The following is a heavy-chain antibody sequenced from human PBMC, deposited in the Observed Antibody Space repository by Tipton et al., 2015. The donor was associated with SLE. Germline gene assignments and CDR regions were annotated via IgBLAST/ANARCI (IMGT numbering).Heavy chain of an antibody. CDR2: IYYSGST. Sequence: TLSLTCAVYGGSISSGDYYWSWIRQPPGKGLEWVGYIYYSGSTYYNPSLKSRVTISVDTSKNQFSLKLSSVTAADTAVYYCARESKYYGDSCYWGQGTLVTVSS. J-gene: IGHJ4*02. CDR1: GGSISSGDYY. V-gene: IGHV4-30-4*01. D-gene: IGHD4-17*01. CDR3: ARESKYYGDSCY.